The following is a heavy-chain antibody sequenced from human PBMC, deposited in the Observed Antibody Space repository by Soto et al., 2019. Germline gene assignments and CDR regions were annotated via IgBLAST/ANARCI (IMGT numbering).Heavy chain of an antibody. D-gene: IGHD3-10*01. Sequence: QVQLVESGGGVVQPGRSLRLSCAASGFTFSSYGMHWVRQASGKGLEWVAVISYDGSNKYYADSVKGRFTISRDNSKKTLYLQMNSLRAEDTAVYYCATITPPHRRQRLYGSRSFRRGMDVWGQGTTVTVSS. CDR3: ATITPPHRRQRLYGSRSFRRGMDV. V-gene: IGHV3-30*03. J-gene: IGHJ6*02. CDR2: ISYDGSNK. CDR1: GFTFSSYG.